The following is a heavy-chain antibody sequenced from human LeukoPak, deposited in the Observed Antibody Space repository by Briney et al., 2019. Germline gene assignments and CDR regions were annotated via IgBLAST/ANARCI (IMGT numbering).Heavy chain of an antibody. J-gene: IGHJ3*02. CDR1: GFTFSSYA. V-gene: IGHV3-30-3*01. CDR3: AREQLELAFDI. Sequence: GGSLRLSCAASGFTFSSYAMHWVRQAPGKGLEWVAVISYDGSNKYYADSVKGRFTISRDNSKNTLYLQMNSLRAEDTAVYYCAREQLELAFDIWGQGTMVTVSS. CDR2: ISYDGSNK. D-gene: IGHD1-1*01.